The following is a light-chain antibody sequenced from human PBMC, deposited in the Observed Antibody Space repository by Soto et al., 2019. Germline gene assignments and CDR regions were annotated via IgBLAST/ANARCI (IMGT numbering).Light chain of an antibody. CDR2: DNN. Sequence: QSVLTQPPSVSAAPGQKVTISCSGGSSNIGNNYVSWYQQLPGTAPKLLIYDNNKRPSGIPDRFSGAKSGTSATLGITGLQTGDEADYCCGTWDNSLSAVVFGGGTKVTVL. CDR1: SSNIGNNY. V-gene: IGLV1-51*01. J-gene: IGLJ2*01. CDR3: GTWDNSLSAVV.